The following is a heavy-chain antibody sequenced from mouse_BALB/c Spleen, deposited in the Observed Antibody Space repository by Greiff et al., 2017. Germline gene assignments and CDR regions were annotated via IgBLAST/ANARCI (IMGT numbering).Heavy chain of an antibody. CDR2: ISSGGSYT. Sequence: EVKLVESGGGLVKPGGSLKLSCAASGFTFSSYAMSWVRQTPEKRLEWVATISSGGSYTYYPDSVKGRFTISRDHAKNTLYLQMSSLRSEDTAMYYCARAGGYDEGAWSAYWGQGTLVTVSA. CDR3: ARAGGYDEGAWSAY. V-gene: IGHV5-9-3*01. CDR1: GFTFSSYA. D-gene: IGHD2-2*01. J-gene: IGHJ3*01.